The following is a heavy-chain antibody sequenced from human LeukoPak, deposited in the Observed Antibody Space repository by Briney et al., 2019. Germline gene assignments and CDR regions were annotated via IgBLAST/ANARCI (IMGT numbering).Heavy chain of an antibody. V-gene: IGHV3-48*01. D-gene: IGHD3-3*01. CDR2: ISSSSSTI. Sequence: GGSLRLSCAASGFTFSSYSMNWVRQAPGKGLEWVSYISSSSSTIYYADSVKGRFTISRDNAKNSLYLQMNSLRAEDTAVYYCAREGEGYYDFWSGYVAFDPWGQGTLVTVSS. CDR1: GFTFSSYS. CDR3: AREGEGYYDFWSGYVAFDP. J-gene: IGHJ5*02.